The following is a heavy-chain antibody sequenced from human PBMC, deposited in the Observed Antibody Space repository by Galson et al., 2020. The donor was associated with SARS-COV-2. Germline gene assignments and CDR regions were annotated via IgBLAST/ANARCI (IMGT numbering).Heavy chain of an antibody. Sequence: GGSLRLSCAASGFTFDRYAMSWVRQAPGKGLEWVSGISGSTSITYYADSVKGRFTISRDNSKNTLYLQMNSLRAEDTGVYYCARDDYGDYLGWDNWFDPWGQGTLVTVSS. CDR1: GFTFDRYA. V-gene: IGHV3-23*01. CDR2: ISGSTSIT. D-gene: IGHD4-17*01. J-gene: IGHJ5*02. CDR3: ARDDYGDYLGWDNWFDP.